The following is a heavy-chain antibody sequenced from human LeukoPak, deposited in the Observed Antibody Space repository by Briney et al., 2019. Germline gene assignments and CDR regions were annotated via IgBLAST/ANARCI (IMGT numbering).Heavy chain of an antibody. D-gene: IGHD2-2*03. Sequence: PGGSLRLSCVGSGFTFSAYDMQWVRQAPGKGLEWVSGTSRSSGAHYTDSVKGRSTISRDNSKDTLYLQMDSLRAEDTAVYYCAQGGYFAFDMWGQGTMVTVSS. J-gene: IGHJ3*02. CDR3: AQGGYFAFDM. V-gene: IGHV3-23*01. CDR2: TSRSSGA. CDR1: GFTFSAYD.